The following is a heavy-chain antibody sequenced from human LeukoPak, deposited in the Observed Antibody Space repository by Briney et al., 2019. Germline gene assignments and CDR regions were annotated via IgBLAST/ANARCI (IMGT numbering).Heavy chain of an antibody. CDR1: GFTFSSYA. CDR2: ISGSGGST. D-gene: IGHD6-13*01. J-gene: IGHJ6*02. V-gene: IGHV3-23*01. Sequence: GGSLRLSCAASGFTFSSYAMSWVRQAPGKGLEWVSAISGSGGSTYYADSVKGRFTISRDNSKNTLYLQMNSLRVEDTAVYYCAKVGPQSSWYIPYYYYYYGMDVWGQGTTVTVSS. CDR3: AKVGPQSSWYIPYYYYYYGMDV.